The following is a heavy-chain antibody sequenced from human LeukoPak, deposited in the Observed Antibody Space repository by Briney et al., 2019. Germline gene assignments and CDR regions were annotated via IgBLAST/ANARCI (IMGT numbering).Heavy chain of an antibody. CDR1: GFTFSSYG. V-gene: IGHV3-21*01. CDR3: ARSLLSGSYYYGLDY. J-gene: IGHJ4*02. Sequence: GGSLRLSCAASGFTFSSYGMNWVRQAPGKGLEWVSSISSSSYIYYADSVKGRFTISRDNAKNSLYLQMNSLRAEDTAVYFCARSLLSGSYYYGLDYWGQGTLVTVSS. CDR2: ISSSSYI. D-gene: IGHD3-10*01.